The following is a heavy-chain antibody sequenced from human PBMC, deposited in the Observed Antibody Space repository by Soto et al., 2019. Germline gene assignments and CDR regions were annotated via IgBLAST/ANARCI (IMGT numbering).Heavy chain of an antibody. CDR3: ASRKYCSGGSCYPRGGRYYYGMDV. J-gene: IGHJ6*02. CDR2: ISAYNGNT. CDR1: GYTFTSYG. V-gene: IGHV1-18*01. Sequence: QVQLVQSGAEVKKPGASVKVSCKASGYTFTSYGISWVRQAPGQGLEWMGWISAYNGNTNYAQKFQGRVTITADESTSTAYMELSSLRSEDTAVYYCASRKYCSGGSCYPRGGRYYYGMDVWGQGTTVTVSS. D-gene: IGHD2-15*01.